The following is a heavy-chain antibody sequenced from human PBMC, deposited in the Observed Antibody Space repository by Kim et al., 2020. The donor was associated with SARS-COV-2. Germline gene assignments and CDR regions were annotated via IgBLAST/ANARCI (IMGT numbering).Heavy chain of an antibody. V-gene: IGHV1-58*02. CDR2: IVVGSGNT. D-gene: IGHD1-26*01. CDR3: AAKAYGSYWNFDY. J-gene: IGHJ4*02. CDR1: GFTFTSSA. Sequence: SVKVSCKASGFTFTSSAMQWVRQARGQRLEWIGWIVVGSGNTNYAQKFQERVTITRDMSTSTAYMELSSLRSEDTAVYYCAAKAYGSYWNFDYWGQGTLVTVSS.